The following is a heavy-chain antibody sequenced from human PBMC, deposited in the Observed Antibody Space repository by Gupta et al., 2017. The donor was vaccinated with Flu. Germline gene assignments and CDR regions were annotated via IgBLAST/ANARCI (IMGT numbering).Heavy chain of an antibody. V-gene: IGHV4-59*01. J-gene: IGHJ4*02. D-gene: IGHD2-8*02. Sequence: ISRFYWSWIRQPPGKGLEWIGYIYYGGSTSYNPSLKSRVSLSVDTSKSHFSLNLRSVTAADTAVYYCARSGGSSGLRWGQGILVTVPS. CDR1: ISRFY. CDR2: IYYGGST. CDR3: ARSGGSSGLR.